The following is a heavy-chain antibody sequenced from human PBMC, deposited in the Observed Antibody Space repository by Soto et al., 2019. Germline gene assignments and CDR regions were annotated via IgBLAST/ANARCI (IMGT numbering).Heavy chain of an antibody. CDR1: GFTFSSYG. CDR2: ISSSSSYI. Sequence: GVLRLSCAASGFTFSSYGMNSVRHAPGKGLEWVSSISSSSSYIYYADSVKGRFTISRDNAKNSLYLQMNSLRAEDTAVYYCARGQQLADNWFDPWGQGTLVTVSS. J-gene: IGHJ5*02. CDR3: ARGQQLADNWFDP. D-gene: IGHD6-13*01. V-gene: IGHV3-21*01.